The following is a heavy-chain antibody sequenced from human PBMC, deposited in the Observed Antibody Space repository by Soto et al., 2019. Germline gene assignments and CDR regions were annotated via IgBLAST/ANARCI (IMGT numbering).Heavy chain of an antibody. D-gene: IGHD6-13*01. V-gene: IGHV4-59*08. CDR1: GGSISSYY. CDR3: ARRTTYSSPVYSSFRYYYYYMDV. CDR2: IYYSGST. J-gene: IGHJ6*03. Sequence: SETLSLTCTVSGGSISSYYWSWIRQPPGKGLEWIGYIYYSGSTNYNPSLKSRVTISEDTSKNQFSLKLSSVTAADTAVYYCARRTTYSSPVYSSFRYYYYYMDVWGKGTTVTVSS.